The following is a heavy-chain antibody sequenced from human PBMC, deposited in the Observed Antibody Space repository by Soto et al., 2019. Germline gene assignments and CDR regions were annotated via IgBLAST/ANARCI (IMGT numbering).Heavy chain of an antibody. D-gene: IGHD2-8*01. CDR1: GYTFTTYD. CDR3: ARYPYHVLMVNAPNLYGMDV. V-gene: IGHV1-18*01. CDR2: ISTYNGNT. Sequence: ASVKGSCKASGYTFTTYDISWVRQAPGQGLEWMGRISTYNGNTNYPQSLQGRLTMTTDTSTTTAYMELRSLRSDDTAVYYCARYPYHVLMVNAPNLYGMDVWGQGTTVTVSS. J-gene: IGHJ6*02.